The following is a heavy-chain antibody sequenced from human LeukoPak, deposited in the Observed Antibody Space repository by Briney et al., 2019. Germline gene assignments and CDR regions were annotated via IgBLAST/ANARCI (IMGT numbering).Heavy chain of an antibody. V-gene: IGHV1-69*13. CDR2: IIPIFGTA. Sequence: SVNVSCKASGGTFSSYAISWVRPAPGQGLEWMGGIIPIFGTANYAQKFQGRVTITADESTSTAYMELSSLRSEDTAVYYCARTITMERWYYGMDVWGQGTTVTVSS. CDR3: ARTITMERWYYGMDV. CDR1: GGTFSSYA. D-gene: IGHD3-10*01. J-gene: IGHJ6*02.